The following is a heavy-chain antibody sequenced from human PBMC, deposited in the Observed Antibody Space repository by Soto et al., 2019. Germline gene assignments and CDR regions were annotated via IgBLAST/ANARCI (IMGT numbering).Heavy chain of an antibody. CDR3: ARDPPHTYGVYSFGY. V-gene: IGHV4-59*01. D-gene: IGHD2-8*01. J-gene: IGHJ4*02. CDR1: GGSIRNYY. CDR2: VYSSGST. Sequence: PSETLSLTCTVSGGSIRNYYWSWVRQPPGKGLEWIGYVYSSGSTHYNPSLQSRVTISADTSKNQVSLKVNSVTAADTAVYYCARDPPHTYGVYSFGYWGQGTLVTVCS.